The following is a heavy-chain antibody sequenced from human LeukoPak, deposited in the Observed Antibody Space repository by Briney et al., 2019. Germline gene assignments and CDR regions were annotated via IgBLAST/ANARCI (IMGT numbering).Heavy chain of an antibody. V-gene: IGHV1-69*04. CDR2: IIPILGIA. J-gene: IGHJ4*02. CDR1: GGTFSSYT. D-gene: IGHD4-17*01. CDR3: ARDATRLAWYFDC. Sequence: SVKVSCKASGGTFSSYTISWVRQAPGQGLEWVGRIIPILGIANYAQKFQGRVTITADKSTSTAYMELSSLRSEDTAVYYCARDATRLAWYFDCWGQGTLVTVSS.